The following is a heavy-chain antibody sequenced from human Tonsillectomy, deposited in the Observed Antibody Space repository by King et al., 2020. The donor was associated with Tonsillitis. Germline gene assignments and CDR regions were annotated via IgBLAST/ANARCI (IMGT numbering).Heavy chain of an antibody. CDR2: IGYDGSNT. J-gene: IGHJ4*02. Sequence: VQLVESGGGVVQPGRSLRLSCAASGFTFSNYGMHWVRQAPGKGLEWVAVIGYDGSNTYYADSVKGRFTISRDNSKNTLYLQMNSLRAEDTAVYYWARDRSLSLFMALYFDYWGQGTLVTVSS. CDR1: GFTFSNYG. V-gene: IGHV3-33*08. D-gene: IGHD3-10*01. CDR3: ARDRSLSLFMALYFDY.